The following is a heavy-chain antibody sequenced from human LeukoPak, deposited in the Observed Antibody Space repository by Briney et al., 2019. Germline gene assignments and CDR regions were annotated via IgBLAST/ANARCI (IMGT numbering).Heavy chain of an antibody. Sequence: GGSLRLSXAASGFRFSDYGIHWVRQAPGKGLEWVAFIRFDATIKYYTDSVKGRFTISRDNSKNTVYFQMNSLRPEDTAVYYCARADYYFFMDVWGKGTTVTVSS. CDR2: IRFDATIK. V-gene: IGHV3-30*02. CDR1: GFRFSDYG. J-gene: IGHJ6*03. D-gene: IGHD6-19*01. CDR3: ARADYYFFMDV.